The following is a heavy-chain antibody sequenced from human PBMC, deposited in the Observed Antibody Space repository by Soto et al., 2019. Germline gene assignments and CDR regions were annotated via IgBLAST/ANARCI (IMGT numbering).Heavy chain of an antibody. CDR1: GFTFSSYA. CDR3: AKEGRQPTPSRYFDL. D-gene: IGHD2-15*01. Sequence: GSLRLSFAASGFTFSSYAMSWVRQAPGKVLEWVSAISGSGGSTYYADSVKGRFTISRDNSKNTLYLQMNSLRAEDTAVYYCAKEGRQPTPSRYFDLWGRGTLVTVSS. J-gene: IGHJ2*01. V-gene: IGHV3-23*01. CDR2: ISGSGGST.